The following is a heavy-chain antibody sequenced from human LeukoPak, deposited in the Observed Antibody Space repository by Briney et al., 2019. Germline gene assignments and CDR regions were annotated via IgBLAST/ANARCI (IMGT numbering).Heavy chain of an antibody. CDR1: GYTFTNFG. J-gene: IGHJ3*02. Sequence: ASVKVSCKASGYTFTNFGVNWVRQAPGQGLEWMGWISTYNGNTNYAQKFQGRVTMTRDTSISTAYMELSRLRSDDTAVYYCAREGDSIAVAGSDQDAFDIWGQGTMVTVSS. CDR2: ISTYNGNT. D-gene: IGHD6-19*01. CDR3: AREGDSIAVAGSDQDAFDI. V-gene: IGHV1-18*01.